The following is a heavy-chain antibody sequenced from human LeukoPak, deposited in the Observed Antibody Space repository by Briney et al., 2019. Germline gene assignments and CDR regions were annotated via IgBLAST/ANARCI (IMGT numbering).Heavy chain of an antibody. J-gene: IGHJ4*02. Sequence: GGSLRLSCLASGYTFSSYSVNWVRQAPGKGLEWVSSISVRSNYIYYADSVRGRFRISRDDARDSLYLQMNSLRAEDTAVYYCVRLRRNSDTSGFYYYYDFWGQGTLVTVSS. CDR3: VRLRRNSDTSGFYYYYDF. D-gene: IGHD3-22*01. V-gene: IGHV3-21*01. CDR1: GYTFSSYS. CDR2: ISVRSNYI.